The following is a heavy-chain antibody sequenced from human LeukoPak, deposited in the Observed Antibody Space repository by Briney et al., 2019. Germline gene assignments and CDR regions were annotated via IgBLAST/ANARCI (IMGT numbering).Heavy chain of an antibody. D-gene: IGHD6-19*01. CDR2: IKQDGSEK. J-gene: IGHJ4*02. CDR1: EFTFSSYW. CDR3: ARDNSGWYWDY. Sequence: GGSLRLSCAASEFTFSSYWMSWVRQAPGKGLEWVANIKQDGSEKYYVDSVKGRFTISRDNAKNSLYLQMNSLRAEDTAVYYCARDNSGWYWDYWGQGTLVTVSS. V-gene: IGHV3-7*04.